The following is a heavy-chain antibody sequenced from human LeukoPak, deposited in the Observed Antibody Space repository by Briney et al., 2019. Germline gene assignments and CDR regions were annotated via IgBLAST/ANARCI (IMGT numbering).Heavy chain of an antibody. Sequence: GGSLRLSCTASGFAFSSYAMSWVRQAPGVGLEWVSAIDGGGGRTWHADSVRGRFTISRDNSKNTLFMQMNSLRAEDTAVYYCARDSGSYTSYFDYWGQGTLVTVSS. CDR3: ARDSGSYTSYFDY. CDR1: GFAFSSYA. CDR2: IDGGGGRT. D-gene: IGHD1-26*01. V-gene: IGHV3-23*01. J-gene: IGHJ4*02.